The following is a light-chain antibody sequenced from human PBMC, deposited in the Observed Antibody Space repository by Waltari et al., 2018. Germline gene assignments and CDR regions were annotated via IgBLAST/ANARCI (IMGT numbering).Light chain of an antibody. CDR1: SSNIGSNY. V-gene: IGLV1-47*01. Sequence: QSVLTQPPSASGTPGQRVTISCSGSSSNIGSNYVYWYQQLPGTAPKLLIYRNNQRPSGVPDRFSGSKSGTSASLAISGLRSEDEADYYCAAWDDSLSVWVFGGGTNLTVL. CDR2: RNN. CDR3: AAWDDSLSVWV. J-gene: IGLJ3*02.